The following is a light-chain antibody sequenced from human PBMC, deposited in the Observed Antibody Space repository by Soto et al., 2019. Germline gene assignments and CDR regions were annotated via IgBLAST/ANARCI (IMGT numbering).Light chain of an antibody. Sequence: EVVLTQSPATLSLSPGERATLSCRASQSVSNYLAWYQQKPGQAPRLLIYDASNRATGIPARFSGSGSGTDFILTISSLEPEDLAVYYCQQRSNWPTFGQGTKVDIK. CDR1: QSVSNY. J-gene: IGKJ1*01. CDR3: QQRSNWPT. V-gene: IGKV3-11*01. CDR2: DAS.